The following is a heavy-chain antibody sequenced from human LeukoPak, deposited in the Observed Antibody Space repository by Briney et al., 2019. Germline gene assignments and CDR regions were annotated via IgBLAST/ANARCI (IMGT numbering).Heavy chain of an antibody. Sequence: GGSLRLSCAASGFTFSSYSMNWVRQAPGKGLEWVSSISSSSSYIYYADSVKGRFTISRDNAKNSLYLQMNSLRAEDTAVYYCARVGTGDDPDASWFDYWGQGTLVTVSS. D-gene: IGHD7-27*01. CDR1: GFTFSSYS. V-gene: IGHV3-21*01. CDR3: ARVGTGDDPDASWFDY. CDR2: ISSSSSYI. J-gene: IGHJ4*02.